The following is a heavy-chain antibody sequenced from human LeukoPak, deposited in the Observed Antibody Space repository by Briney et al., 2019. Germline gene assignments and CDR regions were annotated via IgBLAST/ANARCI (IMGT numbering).Heavy chain of an antibody. V-gene: IGHV3-30*18. CDR3: AKPYGDYGYYYYGMDV. Sequence: PGGSLRLSCAASGFTFSSYGMHWVRQAPGKGLEWVAVISYDGSNKYYADSVKGRFTISRDNSKNTLYLQMNSLRAEDTAVYYCAKPYGDYGYYYYGMDVWGQGTTVTVSS. CDR1: GFTFSSYG. CDR2: ISYDGSNK. D-gene: IGHD4-17*01. J-gene: IGHJ6*02.